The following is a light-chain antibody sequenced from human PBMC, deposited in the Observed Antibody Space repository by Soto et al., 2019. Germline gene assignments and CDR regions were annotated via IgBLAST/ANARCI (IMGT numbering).Light chain of an antibody. V-gene: IGLV1-40*01. CDR3: QSYDSRLTGYV. J-gene: IGLJ1*01. CDR1: SSNIGAHYD. Sequence: QSVLTQPPSVSGAPGLRVTISCTGSSSNIGAHYDVHWYQQLPGTAPKLLIYINSNRPSGVPDRFSGSKSGTAASLAITGLQAEDEADYYCQSYDSRLTGYVLGTGTKLTVL. CDR2: INS.